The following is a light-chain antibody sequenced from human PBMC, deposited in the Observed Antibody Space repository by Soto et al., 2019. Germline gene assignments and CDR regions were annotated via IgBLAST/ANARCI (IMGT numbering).Light chain of an antibody. V-gene: IGKV3-11*01. CDR2: DAS. CDR3: QQRSNWPPYT. CDR1: QSVSSY. J-gene: IGKJ2*01. Sequence: EIVLTQSPATLSLSPGERATLSCRASQSVSSYFAWYQQKPGQAPRLLIYDASNRATCIPASFSRSGSGTDLTLTLSSLEPEDFAVYYCQQRSNWPPYTFGQGTKLEIK.